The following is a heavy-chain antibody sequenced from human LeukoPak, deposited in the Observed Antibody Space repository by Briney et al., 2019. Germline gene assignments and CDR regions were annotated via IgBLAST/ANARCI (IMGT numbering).Heavy chain of an antibody. CDR3: ASLLDDGYCSSTSCAFDY. J-gene: IGHJ4*02. CDR2: IIPILGIA. D-gene: IGHD2-2*01. Sequence: ASVKVSCKASGGTFSSYAISWVRQAPGQGLEWMGRIIPILGIANYAQKFQGRVTNTADKSTSTAYMELSSLRSEDTAVYYCASLLDDGYCSSTSCAFDYWGQGTLVTVSS. V-gene: IGHV1-69*04. CDR1: GGTFSSYA.